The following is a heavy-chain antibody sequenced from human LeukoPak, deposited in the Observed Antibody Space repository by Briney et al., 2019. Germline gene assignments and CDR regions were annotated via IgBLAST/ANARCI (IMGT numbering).Heavy chain of an antibody. CDR2: INYSGST. D-gene: IGHD6-6*01. CDR1: GGSISSSSYY. CDR3: AREYSSSAAPFYYYYCMDV. V-gene: IGHV4-39*02. J-gene: IGHJ6*03. Sequence: SETLSLTCTVSGGSISSSSYYWGWIRQPPGKGLEWIGSINYSGSTYYNPSLKSRVTISVDTSKNQFSLKLSSVTAADTAVYYCAREYSSSAAPFYYYYCMDVWGKGTTVTVSS.